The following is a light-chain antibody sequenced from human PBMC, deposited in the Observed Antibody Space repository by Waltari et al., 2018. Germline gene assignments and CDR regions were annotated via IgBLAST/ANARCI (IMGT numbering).Light chain of an antibody. V-gene: IGKV2-28*01. Sequence: DIVMTQTPLSSLVTLGQPASISCRSSQSLVHSYGKTYLSWLQQKPGQSPQLLMYVGSNRASGVPDRFSGSGSGTDFTLKISRVEAEDVGVYYCMQGLQTPWTFGQGTKVEIK. CDR3: MQGLQTPWT. CDR1: QSLVHSYGKTY. CDR2: VGS. J-gene: IGKJ1*01.